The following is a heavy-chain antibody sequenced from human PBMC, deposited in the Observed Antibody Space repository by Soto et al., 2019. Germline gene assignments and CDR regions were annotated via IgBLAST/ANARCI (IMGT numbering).Heavy chain of an antibody. J-gene: IGHJ5*02. D-gene: IGHD2-15*01. Sequence: SETLSLTCTVSGGSISSGGYYWSWIRQHPGKGLEWIGYIYYSGSTYYNPSLKSRVTISVDTSKNQFSLKLSSVTAADTAVYYCARDRYRSGGSCYSFWFDPWGQGTLVTVSS. CDR1: GGSISSGGYY. CDR2: IYYSGST. V-gene: IGHV4-31*03. CDR3: ARDRYRSGGSCYSFWFDP.